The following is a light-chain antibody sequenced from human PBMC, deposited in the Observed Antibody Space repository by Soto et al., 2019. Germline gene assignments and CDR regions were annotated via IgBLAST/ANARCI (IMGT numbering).Light chain of an antibody. CDR3: PKLNSFPLT. V-gene: IGKV1-9*01. Sequence: DIQLTQSPSFLSASVGDRVTITCRASQGISSHLAWYQQKPGTAPKLLIYATSTLQSGVPSRFRGSASGTAFTLTISSLQPEDFATYFCPKLNSFPLTFGGGTKVEIK. CDR2: ATS. CDR1: QGISSH. J-gene: IGKJ4*01.